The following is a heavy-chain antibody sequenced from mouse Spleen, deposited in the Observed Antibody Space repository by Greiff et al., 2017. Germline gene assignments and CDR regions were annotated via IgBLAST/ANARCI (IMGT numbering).Heavy chain of an antibody. CDR3: ARSDDYENYYAMDY. J-gene: IGHJ4*01. D-gene: IGHD2-4*01. V-gene: IGHV14-3*02. CDR2: IDPANGNT. Sequence: EVQLQQSGAELVKPGASVKLSCTASGFNIKDTYMHWVKQRPEQGLEWIGRIDPANGNTKYDPKFQGKATITADTSSNTAYLQLSSLTSEDTAVYYCARSDDYENYYAMDYWGQGTSVTVSS. CDR1: GFNIKDTY.